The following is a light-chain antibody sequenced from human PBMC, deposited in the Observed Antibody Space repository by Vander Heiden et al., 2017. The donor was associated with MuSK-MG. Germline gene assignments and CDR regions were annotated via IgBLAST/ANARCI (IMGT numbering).Light chain of an antibody. CDR1: QSISSY. Sequence: IQMTKSPSSLSASVGDRVTITCRASQSISSYLTWYQQKPGKAPKLLIYAASSLQSGVPSRFSGSGSGTDFTLTISSLQPEDFATYYCQQSYSNPPVTFGQGTKLEIK. V-gene: IGKV1-39*01. CDR2: AAS. J-gene: IGKJ2*01. CDR3: QQSYSNPPVT.